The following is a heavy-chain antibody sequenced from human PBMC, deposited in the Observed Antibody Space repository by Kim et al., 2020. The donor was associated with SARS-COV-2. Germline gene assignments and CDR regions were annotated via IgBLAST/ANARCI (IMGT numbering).Heavy chain of an antibody. D-gene: IGHD3-9*01. CDR3: AKIRDIAWRGAFAI. CDR1: GFTFSSYG. V-gene: IGHV3-30*18. J-gene: IGHJ3*02. Sequence: GGSLRLSCAASGFTFSSYGMHWVRQAPGKGLEWVAVISYDGSNKYYADSVKGRFTISRDNSKNTLYLQMNSLRAEDTAVYYCAKIRDIAWRGAFAIWG. CDR2: ISYDGSNK.